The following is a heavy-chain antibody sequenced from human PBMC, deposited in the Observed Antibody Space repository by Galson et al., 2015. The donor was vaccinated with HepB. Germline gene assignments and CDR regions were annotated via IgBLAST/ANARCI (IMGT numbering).Heavy chain of an antibody. V-gene: IGHV3-30*02. CDR2: IRYDGSNK. D-gene: IGHD2-15*01. Sequence: SLRLSCAASGFTFSSYGMHWVRQAPGKGLEWVAFIRYDGSNKYYADSVKGRFTISRDNSKNTLYLQMNSLRAEDTAVYYCAKDHVVVVAAPWYYFDYWGQGTLVTVSS. CDR3: AKDHVVVVAAPWYYFDY. J-gene: IGHJ4*02. CDR1: GFTFSSYG.